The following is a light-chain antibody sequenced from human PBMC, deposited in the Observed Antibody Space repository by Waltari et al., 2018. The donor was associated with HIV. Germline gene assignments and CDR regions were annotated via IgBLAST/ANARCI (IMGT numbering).Light chain of an antibody. J-gene: IGLJ1*01. CDR2: DFT. Sequence: QSALTQPRSVSGSPGQSVTIPCSGASSGDTYNNPVSWYPHHPGKAPKLIIYDFTKGPAGVPDRFSVSKSGNTASLTISGLQAEDEADYYCFSYGGSLHVFGTGTEVTVL. V-gene: IGLV2-11*01. CDR1: SSGDTYNNP. CDR3: FSYGGSLHV.